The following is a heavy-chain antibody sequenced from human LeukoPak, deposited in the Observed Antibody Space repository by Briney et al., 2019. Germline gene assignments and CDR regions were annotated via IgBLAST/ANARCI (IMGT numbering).Heavy chain of an antibody. CDR3: ARDGVGYNWNYVLDY. J-gene: IGHJ4*02. CDR1: GYTFTSYG. Sequence: GASVKVSCKASGYTFTSYGISWVRQAPGQGLEWMGWISAYNGNTNYAQKLQGRVTMTTDTSTSTAYMELRSLRSDDTAVYYCARDGVGYNWNYVLDYWGQGTLVTVSS. V-gene: IGHV1-18*01. D-gene: IGHD1-7*01. CDR2: ISAYNGNT.